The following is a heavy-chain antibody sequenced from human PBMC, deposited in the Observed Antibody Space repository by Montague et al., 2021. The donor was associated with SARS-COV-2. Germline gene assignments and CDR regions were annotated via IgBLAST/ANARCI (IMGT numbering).Heavy chain of an antibody. CDR1: GGSISSSCYY. D-gene: IGHD3-22*01. Sequence: SETLSLTCTVSGGSISSSCYYWGWLRPPPGKGLVWNGSIYYSGSTYYNPSLKSRVTISVDTSKNQFSLKLSSVTAADTAVYYCARHDIVVVRENWFDPWGQGTLVTVSS. J-gene: IGHJ5*02. CDR2: IYYSGST. CDR3: ARHDIVVVRENWFDP. V-gene: IGHV4-39*01.